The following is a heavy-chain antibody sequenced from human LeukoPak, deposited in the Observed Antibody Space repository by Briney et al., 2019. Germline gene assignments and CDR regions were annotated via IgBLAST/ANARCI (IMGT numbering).Heavy chain of an antibody. J-gene: IGHJ5*02. D-gene: IGHD2-2*02. Sequence: GGSLRLSCEASGFTFPKMNWVRQAPGKGLEWVANIKHDGSEINYMDSVKGRFTISRDNPKSSLYLQINSLRTEDTAVYYCARGYCSSTSCYKNWFDPWGQGTLVTVSS. V-gene: IGHV3-7*05. CDR3: ARGYCSSTSCYKNWFDP. CDR2: IKHDGSEI. CDR1: GFTFPK.